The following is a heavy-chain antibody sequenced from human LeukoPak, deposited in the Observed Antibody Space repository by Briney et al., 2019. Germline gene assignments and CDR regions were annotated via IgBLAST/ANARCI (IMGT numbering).Heavy chain of an antibody. Sequence: GASVKVSCKASGYSFTGYYLHWVRQAPGQGLEWMGWINHNSGGTNYAQKFQGRVTMTRDTSIRTAYMELSSLRSDDTAVYYCARETMWFGADWGQGTLVTVSS. CDR1: GYSFTGYY. V-gene: IGHV1-2*02. CDR2: INHNSGGT. J-gene: IGHJ4*02. CDR3: ARETMWFGAD. D-gene: IGHD3-10*01.